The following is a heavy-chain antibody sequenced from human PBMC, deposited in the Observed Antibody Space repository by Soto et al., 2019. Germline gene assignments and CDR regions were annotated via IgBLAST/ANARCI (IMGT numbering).Heavy chain of an antibody. Sequence: GGSLRLSCEGSGFTFSKYGMHWVRQAPGKGLEWVAVMSSDGRNEYYADSVKGRFTISRDNSNSTLYLQMSSLRPEDTAVYYCAKVGHIAVVTAWFDYWGQGTLVTVSS. J-gene: IGHJ4*02. CDR2: MSSDGRNE. V-gene: IGHV3-30*18. D-gene: IGHD2-21*02. CDR3: AKVGHIAVVTAWFDY. CDR1: GFTFSKYG.